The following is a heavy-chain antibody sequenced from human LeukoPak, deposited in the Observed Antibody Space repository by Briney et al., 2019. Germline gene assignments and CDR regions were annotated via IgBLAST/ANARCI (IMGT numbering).Heavy chain of an antibody. CDR2: IIPTFGTA. CDR3: PGRTTVTNYYYYYMDV. CDR1: GGTFSSYA. V-gene: IGHV1-69*01. D-gene: IGHD4-17*01. J-gene: IGHJ6*03. Sequence: SAKVSCKASGGTFSSYAISWVRHAPGQGLEWMGGIIPTFGTANYAQKFQGRVTITADESTSTAYMELSSLRSEDTAVCYCPGRTTVTNYYYYYMDVWGKGTTVTVSS.